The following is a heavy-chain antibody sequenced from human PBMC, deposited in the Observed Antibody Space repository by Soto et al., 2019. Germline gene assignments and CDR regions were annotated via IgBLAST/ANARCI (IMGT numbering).Heavy chain of an antibody. CDR3: ARDMYCSSTSCLYGMDV. Sequence: PGGSLRLSCAASGFTFSDYYMSWIRQAPGKGLEWVSYIGGSTSYTNYADSVKGRFTISRDNAKKSLYLQLNSLRAEDTAVYYCARDMYCSSTSCLYGMDVWGQGTTVTVSS. V-gene: IGHV3-11*05. CDR2: IGGSTSYT. D-gene: IGHD2-2*01. CDR1: GFTFSDYY. J-gene: IGHJ6*02.